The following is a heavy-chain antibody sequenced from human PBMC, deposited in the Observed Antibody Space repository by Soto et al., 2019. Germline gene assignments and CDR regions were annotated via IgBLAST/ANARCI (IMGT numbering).Heavy chain of an antibody. D-gene: IGHD2-15*01. Sequence: QVHFLQSGPEVKQPGASVKVTCKAFGYTFSNYPIHWVRQAPGQSLEWLGWINPDKGNTKYSQTFQCRVTITRDTSAKTAYVELSSLISEDTAVYYCARDSGIVALYALDVWGQGTTVTVSS. CDR1: GYTFSNYP. CDR2: INPDKGNT. J-gene: IGHJ6*02. CDR3: ARDSGIVALYALDV. V-gene: IGHV1-3*01.